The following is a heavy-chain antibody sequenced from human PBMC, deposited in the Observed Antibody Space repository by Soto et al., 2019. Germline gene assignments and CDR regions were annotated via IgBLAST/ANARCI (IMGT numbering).Heavy chain of an antibody. J-gene: IGHJ4*02. CDR3: ARGRYDYGGYNSRRTFDS. D-gene: IGHD4-17*01. CDR2: MNPNSGNT. CDR1: GYTFTSYD. V-gene: IGHV1-8*01. Sequence: ASVKVSCKASGYTFTSYDINWVRQATGQGLEWLGWMNPNSGNTGYAQKFQGRVTMTRNTSINTAYMELSSLRSDDTAFYYCARGRYDYGGYNSRRTFDSWGQGTLVTVSS.